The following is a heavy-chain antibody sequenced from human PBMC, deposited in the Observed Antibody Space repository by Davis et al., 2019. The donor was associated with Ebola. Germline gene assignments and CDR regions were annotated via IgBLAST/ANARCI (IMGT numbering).Heavy chain of an antibody. CDR3: ARDGSLLWGIRY. CDR2: MNPHSGNT. Sequence: AASVKVSCKASGYTFTTYDITWVRQATGQGLEWMGWMNPHSGNTGYAQKFQGRVTMTRDTSTSTVYMELSSLRSEDTAVYYCARDGSLLWGIRYWGQGTLVTVSS. J-gene: IGHJ4*02. V-gene: IGHV1-8*01. CDR1: GYTFTTYD. D-gene: IGHD3-16*01.